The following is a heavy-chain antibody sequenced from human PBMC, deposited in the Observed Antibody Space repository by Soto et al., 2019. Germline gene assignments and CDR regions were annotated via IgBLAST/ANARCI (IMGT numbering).Heavy chain of an antibody. CDR3: VRDLSRRGVFDY. J-gene: IGHJ4*02. D-gene: IGHD3-10*01. CDR1: GGTFSSYA. Sequence: GASVKVSCKASGGTFSSYAISWVRQAPGQGLEWMGGIIPIFGTANYAQKFQGRVTITADESTSTAYMELSSLRSEDTAVYYCVRDLSRRGVFDYWGQGTLVTVSS. CDR2: IIPIFGTA. V-gene: IGHV1-69*13.